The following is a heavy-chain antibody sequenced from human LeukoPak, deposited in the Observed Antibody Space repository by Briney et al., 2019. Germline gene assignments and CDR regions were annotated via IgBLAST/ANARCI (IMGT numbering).Heavy chain of an antibody. CDR2: IKSDGST. D-gene: IGHD3-22*01. J-gene: IGHJ1*01. CDR1: GFTFSRYW. V-gene: IGHV3-74*01. CDR3: ARAPAEIGGYYPEYFRH. Sequence: GGSLRLSCAASGFTFSRYWMHWVRQAPGKGLVWVSHIKSDGSTNYADSVKGRFTISRDNAKNTVSLQMNSLRAEDTGVYSCARAPAEIGGYYPEYFRHWGRGTLVTVSS.